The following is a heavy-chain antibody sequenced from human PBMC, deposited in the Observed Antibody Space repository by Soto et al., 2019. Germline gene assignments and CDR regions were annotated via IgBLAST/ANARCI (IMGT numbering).Heavy chain of an antibody. V-gene: IGHV3-9*01. CDR1: GFTFDDYA. J-gene: IGHJ4*02. CDR3: AKEDIWFGENYFDY. D-gene: IGHD3-10*01. Sequence: GGSLRLSCAASGFTFDDYAMHWVRQAPGKGLGWVSGISWNSGSIGYADSVKGRFTISRDNAKNSLYLQMNSLRAEDTALYYCAKEDIWFGENYFDYWGQGTLVTVSS. CDR2: ISWNSGSI.